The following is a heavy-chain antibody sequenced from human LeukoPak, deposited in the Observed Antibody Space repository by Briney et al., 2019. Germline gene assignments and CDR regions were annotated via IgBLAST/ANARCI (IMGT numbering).Heavy chain of an antibody. Sequence: ASVKVSCKASGYIFTSYGISWVRQAPGQGLEWMGWISTYNGNTDYAQKVQGRVTMTTDTSTSTAYMELSSLRSEDTAVYYCARWGYSGGAWGQGTLVTVSS. CDR2: ISTYNGNT. CDR3: ARWGYSGGA. J-gene: IGHJ5*02. D-gene: IGHD6-25*01. CDR1: GYIFTSYG. V-gene: IGHV1-18*01.